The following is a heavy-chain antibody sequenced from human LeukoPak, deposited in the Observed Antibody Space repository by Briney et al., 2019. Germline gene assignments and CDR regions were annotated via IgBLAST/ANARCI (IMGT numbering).Heavy chain of an antibody. J-gene: IGHJ4*02. V-gene: IGHV3-23*01. CDR2: VSGSGGDT. Sequence: GRSLRLSCAASGFTFSHYAMSWVRQTPEKGLEWVSAVSGSGGDTHYADSVRGRFTISRDNSKNTVYLQMNSLRAEDTAVFYCAKHTRWGPDDYGDYVDYWGQGTLVTVSS. CDR3: AKHTRWGPDDYGDYVDY. CDR1: GFTFSHYA. D-gene: IGHD4-17*01.